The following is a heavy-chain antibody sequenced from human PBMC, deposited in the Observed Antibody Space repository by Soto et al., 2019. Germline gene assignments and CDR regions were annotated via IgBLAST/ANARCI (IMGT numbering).Heavy chain of an antibody. V-gene: IGHV3-11*01. D-gene: IGHD3-22*01. CDR3: ARDRARVYYDSSGSPARY. J-gene: IGHJ4*02. Sequence: GGSLRLSCAASGFTFSDYYMSWIRQAPGKGLEWVSYISSSGSTIYYADSVKGRFTISRDNAKNSLYLQMNSLRAEDTAVYYCARDRARVYYDSSGSPARYWGQGTLVTV. CDR1: GFTFSDYY. CDR2: ISSSGSTI.